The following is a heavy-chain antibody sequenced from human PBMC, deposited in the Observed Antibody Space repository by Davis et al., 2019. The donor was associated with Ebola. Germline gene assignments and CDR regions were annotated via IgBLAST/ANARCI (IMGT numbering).Heavy chain of an antibody. CDR3: ARLKSLGGYYYYGMDV. Sequence: GSLRLSCAVYGGSFSGYYWSWIRQPPGKGLEWIGEINHSGSTNYNPSLKSRVTISVDTSKNQFSLKLSSVTAADTAVYYCARLKSLGGYYYYGMDVWGQGTTVTVSS. D-gene: IGHD3-16*01. V-gene: IGHV4-34*01. J-gene: IGHJ6*02. CDR2: INHSGST. CDR1: GGSFSGYY.